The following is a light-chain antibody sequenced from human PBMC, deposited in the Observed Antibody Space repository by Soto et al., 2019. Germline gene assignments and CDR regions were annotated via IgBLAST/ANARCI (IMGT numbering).Light chain of an antibody. J-gene: IGKJ2*01. CDR2: GAS. Sequence: EIVLTQSPGTLSLSPGERATLSCRASQSVSSSYLAWYQQKPGQAPRLLIYGASSRATGIPDRFSGSGSGTDFTLTISRLEPEDFVVYYCQQYGSSGYTFGQGTKLEMK. V-gene: IGKV3-20*01. CDR3: QQYGSSGYT. CDR1: QSVSSSY.